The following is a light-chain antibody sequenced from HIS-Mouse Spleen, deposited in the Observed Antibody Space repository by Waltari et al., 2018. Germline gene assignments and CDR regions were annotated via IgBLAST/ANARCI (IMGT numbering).Light chain of an antibody. CDR2: DVS. J-gene: IGLJ2*01. Sequence: QSALTHPASVSGSPGPSITISCTGTSSDVGGSNYVSWYQQHPGKAPKLMIYDVSNRPSGVSNRFSGSKSGNTASMTISGLQAEDEADYYCSSYTSSSTYVVFGGGTKLTVL. CDR1: SSDVGGSNY. CDR3: SSYTSSSTYVV. V-gene: IGLV2-14*03.